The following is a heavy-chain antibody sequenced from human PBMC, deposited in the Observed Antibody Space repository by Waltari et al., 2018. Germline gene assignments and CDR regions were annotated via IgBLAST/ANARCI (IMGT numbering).Heavy chain of an antibody. CDR1: GGSFSGYY. D-gene: IGHD2-21*01. Sequence: QVQLQQWGAGLLKPSATLSLTCAVYGGSFSGYYWSWIRQPPGKGLEWIGEINHSGSTNYNPSLKSRVTISVDTSKNQFSLKLSSVTAADTAVYYCARVSAAIVGTNWFDPWGQGTLVTVSS. V-gene: IGHV4-34*01. CDR2: INHSGST. J-gene: IGHJ5*02. CDR3: ARVSAAIVGTNWFDP.